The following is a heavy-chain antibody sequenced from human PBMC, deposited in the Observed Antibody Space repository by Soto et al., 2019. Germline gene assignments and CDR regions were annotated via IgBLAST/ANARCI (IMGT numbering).Heavy chain of an antibody. Sequence: AGGSLRLSCAASGFTFSSYAMHWVRQAPGKGLEWVAVISYDGSNKYYADSVKGRFTISRDNSKNTLYLQMNSLRAEDTAVYYCARDPYCSGGSCYTHFDYWGQGTLVTVSS. CDR3: ARDPYCSGGSCYTHFDY. V-gene: IGHV3-30-3*01. CDR2: ISYDGSNK. J-gene: IGHJ4*02. D-gene: IGHD2-15*01. CDR1: GFTFSSYA.